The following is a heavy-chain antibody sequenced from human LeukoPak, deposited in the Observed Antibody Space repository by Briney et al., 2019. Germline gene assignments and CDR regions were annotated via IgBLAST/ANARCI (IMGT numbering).Heavy chain of an antibody. D-gene: IGHD3-10*01. CDR1: GFTFSSYA. V-gene: IGHV3-30-3*01. CDR2: ISYDGSNK. CDR3: ARALWSGPVYYGMDV. Sequence: QAGGSLRLSCAASGFTFSSYAMHWVRQAPGKGLEWVAVISYDGSNKYYADSVKGRFTISRDNAKNSLYLQMNSLRAEDTAVYYCARALWSGPVYYGMDVWGQGTTVTVSS. J-gene: IGHJ6*02.